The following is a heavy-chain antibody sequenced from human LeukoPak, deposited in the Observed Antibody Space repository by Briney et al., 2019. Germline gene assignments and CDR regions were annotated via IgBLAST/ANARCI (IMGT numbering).Heavy chain of an antibody. CDR2: INPSGGST. Sequence: ASVKVSCKASGYTFTSYYMHWVRQAPGQGLEWMGIINPSGGSTSYAQKFQGRVTMTRDTSISTAYMELSRLRSDDTAVYYCARDRSPRRWLVRLGWFDPWGQGTLVTVSS. CDR3: ARDRSPRRWLVRLGWFDP. D-gene: IGHD6-19*01. CDR1: GYTFTSYY. J-gene: IGHJ5*02. V-gene: IGHV1-46*01.